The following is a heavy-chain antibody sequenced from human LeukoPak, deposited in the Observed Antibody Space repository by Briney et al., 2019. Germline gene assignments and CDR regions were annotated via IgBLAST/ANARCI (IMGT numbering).Heavy chain of an antibody. D-gene: IGHD3-10*02. CDR2: ISAYNGNT. Sequence: ASVKVSCEASGYTFTSYGISWVRQAPGQGLEWMGWISAYNGNTNYAQKLQGRVTMTTDTSTSTAYMELRSLRSDDTAVYYCARDLPRVGYYVRSRFDPWGQGTLVTVSS. J-gene: IGHJ5*02. CDR1: GYTFTSYG. V-gene: IGHV1-18*01. CDR3: ARDLPRVGYYVRSRFDP.